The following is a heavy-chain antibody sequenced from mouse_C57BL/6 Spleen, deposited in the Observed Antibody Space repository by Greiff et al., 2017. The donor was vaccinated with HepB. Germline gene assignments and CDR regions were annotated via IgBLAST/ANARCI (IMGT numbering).Heavy chain of an antibody. Sequence: EVKLMESGGGLVQPGGSLKLSCAASGFTFSDYGMAWVRQAPRKGPEWVAFISNLAYSIYYADTVTGRFTISRENAKNTLYLEMSSLRSEDTAMYYCASMIDAWFAYWGQGTLVTVSA. CDR3: ASMIDAWFAY. J-gene: IGHJ3*01. V-gene: IGHV5-15*01. D-gene: IGHD2-4*01. CDR1: GFTFSDYG. CDR2: ISNLAYSI.